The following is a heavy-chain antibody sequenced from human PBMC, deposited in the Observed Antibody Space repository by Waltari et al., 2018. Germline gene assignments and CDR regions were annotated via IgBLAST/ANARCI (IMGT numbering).Heavy chain of an antibody. J-gene: IGHJ5*02. CDR3: ARRYSYGFTNWFDP. Sequence: QVQLVQSGAEVKKPGASVKVSCKASGYTFTRYHINWVRPATGQGLEWMGWMNPNSGNTGYAQKFQGRVTMTRNTSISTAYMELSSLRSEDTAVYYCARRYSYGFTNWFDPWGQGTLVTVSS. D-gene: IGHD5-18*01. CDR1: GYTFTRYH. CDR2: MNPNSGNT. V-gene: IGHV1-8*02.